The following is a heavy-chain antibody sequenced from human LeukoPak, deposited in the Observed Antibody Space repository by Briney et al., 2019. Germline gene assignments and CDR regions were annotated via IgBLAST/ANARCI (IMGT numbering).Heavy chain of an antibody. Sequence: GGSLRLSCAASGFTFSIYSMSGVRQAPGKWLWCGSSISSSSSYIYYTDSVKCRFTISRDNAKNSLYLKMNTLRAEDTAVYYCASASGDGYNFDYWGQGTLVTVSS. D-gene: IGHD5-24*01. V-gene: IGHV3-21*01. CDR3: ASASGDGYNFDY. J-gene: IGHJ4*02. CDR2: ISSSSSYI. CDR1: GFTFSIYS.